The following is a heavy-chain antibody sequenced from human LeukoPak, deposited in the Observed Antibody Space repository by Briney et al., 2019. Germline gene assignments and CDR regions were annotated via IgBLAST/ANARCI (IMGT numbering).Heavy chain of an antibody. Sequence: TGGSLRLSCAASGFTFSSYSMNWVRQAPGKGLEWVSSISSNSNYIYYADSVKGRFTISRDNAKNSLYLQMNSLRAEDTAVYYCARVIAYAYYYYMDVWGKGTTVTISS. V-gene: IGHV3-21*01. D-gene: IGHD3-16*02. CDR1: GFTFSSYS. J-gene: IGHJ6*03. CDR3: ARVIAYAYYYYMDV. CDR2: ISSNSNYI.